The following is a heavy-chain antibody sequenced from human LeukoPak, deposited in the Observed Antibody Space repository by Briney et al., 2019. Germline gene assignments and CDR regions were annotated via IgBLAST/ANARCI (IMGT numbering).Heavy chain of an antibody. V-gene: IGHV3-30-3*01. J-gene: IGHJ4*02. Sequence: PGGSLRLSCAASGFTFSNYAMHWVRQAPGKGLEWVAVISYDGSNNYYADSVKGRFTISRDNSKNTLYLQMNSLRAEDTAVYYCARRSGGQYCSGGSCYSLDYWGQGTLVSVSS. CDR1: GFTFSNYA. D-gene: IGHD2-15*01. CDR3: ARRSGGQYCSGGSCYSLDY. CDR2: ISYDGSNN.